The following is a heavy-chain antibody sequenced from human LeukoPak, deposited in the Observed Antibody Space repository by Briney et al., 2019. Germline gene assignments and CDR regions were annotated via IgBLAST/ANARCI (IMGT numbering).Heavy chain of an antibody. CDR3: ARHGGGYCSGVSCYGFFEYY. V-gene: IGHV4-39*01. J-gene: IGHJ4*02. Sequence: PSETLSLTCTVSGGSISSSSYYWGWLRQPPGKGLEWIGSIYYSGSTYYNPSLKRRVTISVDTSKNQFSLKLSSVTAADTAVYYCARHGGGYCSGVSCYGFFEYYWGQGTLGTVSS. CDR2: IYYSGST. CDR1: GGSISSSSYY. D-gene: IGHD2-15*01.